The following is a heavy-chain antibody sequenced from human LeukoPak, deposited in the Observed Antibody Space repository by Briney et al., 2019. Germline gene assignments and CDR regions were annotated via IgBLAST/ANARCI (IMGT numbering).Heavy chain of an antibody. CDR3: ARDVSGYDQGYYYGMDV. J-gene: IGHJ6*02. V-gene: IGHV1-46*01. CDR1: GYTFTSYY. D-gene: IGHD5-12*01. CDR2: INPSGGST. Sequence: ASVKVSCTASGYTFTSYYMHWVRQAPGQGLEWMGLINPSGGSTSYAQKFQGRVTMTRDTSTSTVYMELSSLRSEDTAVYYCARDVSGYDQGYYYGMDVWGQGTTVTVSS.